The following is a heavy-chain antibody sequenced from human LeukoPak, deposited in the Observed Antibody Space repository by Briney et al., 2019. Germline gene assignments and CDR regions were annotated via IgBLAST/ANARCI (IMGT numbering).Heavy chain of an antibody. CDR2: IKLDGSEK. J-gene: IGHJ4*02. CDR3: ARDQYDTWSRRGNFDS. D-gene: IGHD3-3*01. CDR1: GFSFGKYW. V-gene: IGHV3-7*03. Sequence: GGSLRLSCVASGFSFGKYWMSWVRQAPGKGLEWVANIKLDGSEKNYVDSVKGRSTISRDNTKNSLYLQMNSLRVEDTAVFYCARDQYDTWSRRGNFDSWGQGTLVIVSS.